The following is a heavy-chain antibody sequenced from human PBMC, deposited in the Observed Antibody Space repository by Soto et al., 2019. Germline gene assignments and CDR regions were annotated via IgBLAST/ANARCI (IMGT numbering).Heavy chain of an antibody. Sequence: GGSLRLSCAASGFTFSSYAMHWVRQAPGKGLEWVAVISYDGSNKYYADSVKGRFTISRDNSKNTLYLQMNSLRAEDTAVYYCARALIAARRMFDYWGQGTLVTVSS. CDR1: GFTFSSYA. CDR3: ARALIAARRMFDY. J-gene: IGHJ4*02. V-gene: IGHV3-30-3*01. CDR2: ISYDGSNK. D-gene: IGHD6-6*01.